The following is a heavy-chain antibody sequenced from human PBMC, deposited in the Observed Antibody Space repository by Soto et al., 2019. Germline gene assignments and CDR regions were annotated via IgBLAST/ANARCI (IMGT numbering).Heavy chain of an antibody. V-gene: IGHV3-23*01. CDR2: ISGSDDRT. CDR3: TKGGRGIDIFFDS. J-gene: IGHJ4*02. D-gene: IGHD3-9*01. Sequence: PGGSLRLSCVASGFTFINYAMNWIRQAPGKGLEWVSSISGSDDRTFFADSVKGRFTISRDNSKDTVFLQMNNLRGEDTALYYCTKGGRGIDIFFDSWGQGTLVTVSS. CDR1: GFTFINYA.